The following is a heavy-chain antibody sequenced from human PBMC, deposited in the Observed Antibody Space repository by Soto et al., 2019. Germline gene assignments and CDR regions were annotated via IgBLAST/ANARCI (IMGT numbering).Heavy chain of an antibody. CDR3: ARQHTSTTPGRWYLDY. D-gene: IGHD2-2*01. V-gene: IGHV4-61*01. CDR2: IYYSGST. CDR1: GGSVSSDTYY. Sequence: PSVTLSRTCSVSGGSVSSDTYYWSWIRQPPEKGLEWIGHIYYSGSTNYNPSLKRRVTISLDTSKNQFSLKLSSVTAADTAVYYRARQHTSTTPGRWYLDYCRQGPLVTASS. J-gene: IGHJ4*02.